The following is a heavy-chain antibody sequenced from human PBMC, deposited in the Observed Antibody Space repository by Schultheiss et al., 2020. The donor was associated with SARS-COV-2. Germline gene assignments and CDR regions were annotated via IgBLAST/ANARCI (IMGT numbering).Heavy chain of an antibody. Sequence: GGSLRLSCAASGFTFSSYSMNWVRQAPGKGLEWVSAISGSGGSTYYADSVKGRFTISRDNAKNSLYLQMNSLRAEDTAVYYCARESGGFDPWGQGTLVTVSS. CDR2: ISGSGGST. J-gene: IGHJ5*02. CDR1: GFTFSSYS. V-gene: IGHV3-21*01. CDR3: ARESGGFDP. D-gene: IGHD3-10*01.